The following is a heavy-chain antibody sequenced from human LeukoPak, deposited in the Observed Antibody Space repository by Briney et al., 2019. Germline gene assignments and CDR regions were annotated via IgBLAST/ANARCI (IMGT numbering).Heavy chain of an antibody. J-gene: IGHJ4*02. CDR2: ISYDGGNK. Sequence: TGGSLRLSCAASGFTFSSYAMHWVRQAPGKGLEWVAVISYDGGNKYYADSVKGRFTISRDNSKNTLYLQMNSLRAEDTAVYYCARDEAVDRIAVAGTADYWGQGTLVTVSS. CDR3: ARDEAVDRIAVAGTADY. CDR1: GFTFSSYA. V-gene: IGHV3-30-3*01. D-gene: IGHD6-19*01.